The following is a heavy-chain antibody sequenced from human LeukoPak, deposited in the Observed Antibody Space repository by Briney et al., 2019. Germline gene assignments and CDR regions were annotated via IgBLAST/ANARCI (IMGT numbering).Heavy chain of an antibody. J-gene: IGHJ5*02. D-gene: IGHD1-1*01. Sequence: ASVKVSCKASGYTFTSYDINWVRQATGQGLEWMGWMNSNSCNTGYAQKFQGRVTMTRNTSISTAYMELSSLRSEDTAVYYCARMGTLGGNWFDPWGQGTLVTVSS. CDR1: GYTFTSYD. CDR3: ARMGTLGGNWFDP. CDR2: MNSNSCNT. V-gene: IGHV1-8*01.